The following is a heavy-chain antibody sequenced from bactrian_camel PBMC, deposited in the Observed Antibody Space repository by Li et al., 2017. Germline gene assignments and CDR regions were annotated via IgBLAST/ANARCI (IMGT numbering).Heavy chain of an antibody. CDR2: LTWDGTT. Sequence: HVQLVESGGGSVQAGGSLRLSCTGSGFIFDDADMGWYRQAPGNEFDLVSSLTWDGTTYYDDSVKGRFTTSQDNAKNAVYLQMNSLKPEDTAMYYCKITGVEGRGGSCVLRGAGILGSWGQGTQ. J-gene: IGHJ6*01. CDR1: GFIFDDAD. V-gene: IGHV3S60*01. CDR3: KITGVEGRGGSCVLRGAGILGS. D-gene: IGHD2*01.